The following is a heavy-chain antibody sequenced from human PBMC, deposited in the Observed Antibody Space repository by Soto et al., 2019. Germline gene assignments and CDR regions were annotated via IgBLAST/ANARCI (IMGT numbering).Heavy chain of an antibody. J-gene: IGHJ6*02. CDR2: IYYSGTT. CDR3: TRDPHSSSWIYYGMDV. Sequence: SEPLSLTCTVSGGSISRSSYYWGWIRQPPGKGLEWIGSIYYSGTTYYNPSLKSRVTISVDTSKNQFSLKLSSVTAADTAVYYCTRDPHSSSWIYYGMDVWGQGTTVTVSS. D-gene: IGHD6-13*01. CDR1: GGSISRSSYY. V-gene: IGHV4-39*01.